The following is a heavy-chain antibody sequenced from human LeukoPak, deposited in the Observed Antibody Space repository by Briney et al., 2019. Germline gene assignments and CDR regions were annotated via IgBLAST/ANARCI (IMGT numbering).Heavy chain of an antibody. CDR3: ASTPGIAVAVYDY. CDR1: GYTFTGYY. Sequence: DSVKVSCKASGYTFTGYYMHWVRQAPGQGLEWMGWINPNSGGTNYAQKFQGRVTMTRDTSISTAYMELSRLRSDDTAVYYCASTPGIAVAVYDYWGQGTLVTVSS. V-gene: IGHV1-2*02. J-gene: IGHJ4*02. D-gene: IGHD6-19*01. CDR2: INPNSGGT.